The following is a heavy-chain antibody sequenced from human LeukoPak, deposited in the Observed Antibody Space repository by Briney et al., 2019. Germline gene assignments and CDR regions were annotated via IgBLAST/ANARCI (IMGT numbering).Heavy chain of an antibody. J-gene: IGHJ4*02. CDR1: GYTFTGYY. V-gene: IGHV1-2*02. CDR3: ASPITMVRGVISDY. Sequence: ASVKVSCKASGYTFTGYYMHWVRQAPGQGLEWMGWINPNSGGTNYAQKFQGRVTMTRDTSISTAYMELSRLRSDDTAVYYCASPITMVRGVISDYWGQGTLVTVSS. CDR2: INPNSGGT. D-gene: IGHD3-10*01.